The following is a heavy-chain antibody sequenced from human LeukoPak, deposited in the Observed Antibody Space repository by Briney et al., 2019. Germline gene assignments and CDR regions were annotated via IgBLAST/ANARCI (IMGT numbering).Heavy chain of an antibody. CDR1: GGTFSSYA. J-gene: IGHJ4*02. Sequence: GSSVKVSCKASGGTFSSYAISWVRQAPGQGLEWMGGIIPIFGTANYAQKFQGRVTITTDESTSTAYMELSSPRSEDTAVYYCARESYGSGSYLYYFDYWGQGTLVTVSS. CDR2: IIPIFGTA. CDR3: ARESYGSGSYLYYFDY. D-gene: IGHD3-10*01. V-gene: IGHV1-69*05.